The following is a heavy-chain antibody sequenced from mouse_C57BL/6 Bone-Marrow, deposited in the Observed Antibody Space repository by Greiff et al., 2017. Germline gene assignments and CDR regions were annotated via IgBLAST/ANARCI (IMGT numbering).Heavy chain of an antibody. CDR3: ARGGRPWFAY. CDR1: GYAFSSYW. CDR2: IYPGDGAT. Sequence: QVQLQQSGAELVKPGASVKISCKASGYAFSSYWLNWVKQRPGKGLAWIGQIYPGDGATNYNGKFKGKATLTADKSSSTAYMQLSSLTSEDSAVYFGARGGRPWFAYWGQGTLVTVAA. J-gene: IGHJ3*01. V-gene: IGHV1-80*01.